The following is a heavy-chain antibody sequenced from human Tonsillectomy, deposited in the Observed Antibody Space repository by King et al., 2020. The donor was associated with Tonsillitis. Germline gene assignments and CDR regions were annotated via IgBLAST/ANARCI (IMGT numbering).Heavy chain of an antibody. V-gene: IGHV3-48*03. CDR3: ARDLDSSGFYS. D-gene: IGHD6-19*01. Sequence: VQLVESGGGLVQPGGSLRLSCAASGFTFSSYEMNWVRHAPGKGLEWVSYISSSGSTIYYADSVKGRFTISRDNAKNSLYLQMNSLRAEDTAVYYCARDLDSSGFYSWGQGTLVTVSS. CDR1: GFTFSSYE. CDR2: ISSSGSTI. J-gene: IGHJ5*01.